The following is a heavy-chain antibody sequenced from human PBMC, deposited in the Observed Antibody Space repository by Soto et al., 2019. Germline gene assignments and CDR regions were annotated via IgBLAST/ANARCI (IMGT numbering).Heavy chain of an antibody. Sequence: GGSLRLSCAASGFTFSSYAMSWVRQAPGKGLEWVSAISGSGGSTYYADSVKGRFTISRDNSKNTLYLQMNSLRAEDTAAYYCAKDNLIYDILTGYTTYNWFDPWGQGTLVTVSS. CDR2: ISGSGGST. J-gene: IGHJ5*02. V-gene: IGHV3-23*01. D-gene: IGHD3-9*01. CDR1: GFTFSSYA. CDR3: AKDNLIYDILTGYTTYNWFDP.